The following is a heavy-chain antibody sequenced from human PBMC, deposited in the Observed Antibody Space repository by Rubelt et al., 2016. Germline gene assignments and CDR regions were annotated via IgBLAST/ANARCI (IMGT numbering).Heavy chain of an antibody. V-gene: IGHV1-8*02. CDR2: MNPNSGNT. Sequence: QIQLVQSGAEVKKPGASVKVSCKASGYTFLNYGINWVRQATGQGLEWMGWMNPNSGNTDYAQKFQGRVTMTRNTSLSTAYMELSSLRSDDTAVYWCYYSVSRWGQGTLVTVSS. D-gene: IGHD5/OR15-5a*01. CDR1: GYTFLNYG. J-gene: IGHJ4*02. CDR3: YYSVSR.